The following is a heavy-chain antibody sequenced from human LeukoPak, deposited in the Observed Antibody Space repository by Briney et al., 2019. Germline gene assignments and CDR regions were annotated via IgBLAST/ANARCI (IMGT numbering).Heavy chain of an antibody. J-gene: IGHJ6*03. CDR1: GGTFSSYA. Sequence: SVKVSCKASGGTFSSYAISWVRQAPGQGLEWMGGIIPICGTANYAQKFQGRVTITTDESTSTAYMELSSLRSEDTAVYYCARGYSSSSSAFVYYYYYMDVWGKGNTVTVSS. CDR3: ARGYSSSSSAFVYYYYYMDV. V-gene: IGHV1-69*05. D-gene: IGHD6-6*01. CDR2: IIPICGTA.